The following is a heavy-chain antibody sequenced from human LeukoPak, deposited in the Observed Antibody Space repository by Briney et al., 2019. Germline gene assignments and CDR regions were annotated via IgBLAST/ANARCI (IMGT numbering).Heavy chain of an antibody. CDR1: GGTFSSYG. J-gene: IGHJ5*02. V-gene: IGHV1-69*05. CDR3: AVSPIAVAATRWFDP. CDR2: IIPIFSSA. D-gene: IGHD6-19*01. Sequence: SVKVSCKASGGTFSSYGISWVRQAPGQGLEWMGGIIPIFSSANYAPTFQGRVTITTDESTSTAYMELSSLRSEDTAMYYCAVSPIAVAATRWFDPWGQGTLVTVSS.